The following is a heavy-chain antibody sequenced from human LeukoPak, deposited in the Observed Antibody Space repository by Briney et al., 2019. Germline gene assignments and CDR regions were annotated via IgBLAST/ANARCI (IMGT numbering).Heavy chain of an antibody. J-gene: IGHJ4*02. D-gene: IGHD2-15*01. CDR1: GFIFRNYA. V-gene: IGHV3-23*01. CDR2: ISDNGGGR. Sequence: GGSLRLSCGASGFIFRNYAMSWVRQAPGEGLEWVSGISDNGGGRYYADSVKGRFTITRDNSKNTLYLQMNSLRAEDTAVYYCAKVGYCSGGSCYDDYFDYWGQGTLVTVSS. CDR3: AKVGYCSGGSCYDDYFDY.